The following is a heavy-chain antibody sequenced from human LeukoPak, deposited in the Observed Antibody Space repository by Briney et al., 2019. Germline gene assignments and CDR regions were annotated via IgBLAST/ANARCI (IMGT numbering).Heavy chain of an antibody. D-gene: IGHD2-15*01. V-gene: IGHV4-59*12. Sequence: PSETLSLTCTVSGGSFSSYYWSWIRQPPGKGLEWIGNIYYSGTTNYNPSLKSRVTISVDTSKNQFSLNLISVTAADTAVYFCARGRGGGGSSNNWFDPWGQGTLVTVSS. CDR1: GGSFSSYY. CDR2: IYYSGTT. CDR3: ARGRGGGGSSNNWFDP. J-gene: IGHJ5*02.